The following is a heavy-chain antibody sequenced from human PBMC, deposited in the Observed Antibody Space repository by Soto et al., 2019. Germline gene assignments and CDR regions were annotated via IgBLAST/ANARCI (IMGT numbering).Heavy chain of an antibody. CDR2: LYASGTT. V-gene: IGHV3-53*01. Sequence: XASLGLSCAASGFTVSSNYMSGVRQGPGKGLEWVSILYASGTTYYADSVEGRFTISRDDSKNTLFLQMDSLSADDTAVYYCARARDIRVVRDAFDVWGQGTMVTVSS. CDR3: ARARDIRVVRDAFDV. CDR1: GFTVSSNY. D-gene: IGHD2-21*01. J-gene: IGHJ3*01.